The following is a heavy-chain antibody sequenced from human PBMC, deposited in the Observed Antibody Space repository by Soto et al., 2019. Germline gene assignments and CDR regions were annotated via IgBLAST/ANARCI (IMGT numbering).Heavy chain of an antibody. CDR1: GFTLSLYD. CDR3: ARGGLQHALAV. D-gene: IGHD6-13*01. CDR2: INLLSSAI. J-gene: IGHJ6*02. Sequence: GGSLRLSCAASGFTLSLYDMNWVRQAPGKGLEWVSYINLLSSAIHYADSVKGRFTISRDNAENTLYLQMNSLRAEDTAVYYCARGGLQHALAVWGQGSTVTVSS. V-gene: IGHV3-48*04.